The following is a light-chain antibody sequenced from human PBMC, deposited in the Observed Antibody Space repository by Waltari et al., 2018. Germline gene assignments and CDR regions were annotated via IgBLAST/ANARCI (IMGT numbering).Light chain of an antibody. J-gene: IGKJ1*01. CDR3: QHYLRLPVT. CDR1: QSVSRA. CDR2: GAS. Sequence: EIVLTQSPGTLSLSLGERATVPCRASQSVSRALAWYQQKPGQAPSLLSYGASTRATGIPDRFSGSGSGTDFSLTISRLEPDDFAVYYCQHYLRLPVTFGQGTTVEI. V-gene: IGKV3-20*01.